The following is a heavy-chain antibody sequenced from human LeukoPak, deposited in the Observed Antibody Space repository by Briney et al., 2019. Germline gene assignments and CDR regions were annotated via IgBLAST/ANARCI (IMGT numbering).Heavy chain of an antibody. J-gene: IGHJ5*02. D-gene: IGHD2-2*01. Sequence: GASVKVSCKASGYTFTGYYMHWVRQAPGQGLEWMGWIHPNSGGTNYAQKFQGRVTMTRDTSISTVYMELSRLRSDDTAVYYCARDSPRTKEVVPTAKDAWGQGTLVTVSS. CDR2: IHPNSGGT. CDR3: ARDSPRTKEVVPTAKDA. V-gene: IGHV1-2*02. CDR1: GYTFTGYY.